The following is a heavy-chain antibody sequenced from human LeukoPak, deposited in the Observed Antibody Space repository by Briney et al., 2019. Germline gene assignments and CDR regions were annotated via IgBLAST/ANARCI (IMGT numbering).Heavy chain of an antibody. CDR3: ARDPAYGDPY. Sequence: GGSLRLSCVTSGFSFSDNYMSWFRLSPGKGLEWVSYITSSGSTIEYADSVKGRFTISRDNAESSLYLQMNDVRPEDTAVYYCARDPAYGDPYWGQGTLVTVSS. V-gene: IGHV3-11*01. CDR1: GFSFSDNY. D-gene: IGHD4-17*01. CDR2: ITSSGSTI. J-gene: IGHJ4*02.